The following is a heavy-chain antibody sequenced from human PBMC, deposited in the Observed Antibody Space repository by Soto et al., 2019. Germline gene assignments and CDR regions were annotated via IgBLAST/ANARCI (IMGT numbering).Heavy chain of an antibody. CDR2: ISYDGSNK. CDR1: GFTFSSYG. V-gene: IGHV3-30*03. D-gene: IGHD2-2*01. Sequence: QVQLVESGGGVVQPGRSLRLSCAASGFTFSSYGMHWVHQAPGKGLEWVAVISYDGSNKYYADSVTGRFTISRDNSKHTLYLQMNSLRAEDTAVYYCASSVVVPDYYYYGMDVWGQGTTVTVSS. J-gene: IGHJ6*02. CDR3: ASSVVVPDYYYYGMDV.